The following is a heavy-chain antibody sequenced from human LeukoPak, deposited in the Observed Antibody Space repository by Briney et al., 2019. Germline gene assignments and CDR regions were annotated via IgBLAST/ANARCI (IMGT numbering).Heavy chain of an antibody. CDR2: VNPNSGAT. CDR3: ARSVFGSGSYLFDP. J-gene: IGHJ5*02. CDR1: GYTFTGYY. D-gene: IGHD3-10*01. V-gene: IGHV1-2*02. Sequence: ASVKVSCKASGYTFTGYYIQWVRQARGQGLEWMGWVNPNSGATNYAQKFQGRVTMTRDTSISTAYMEVSRLRSDDTAVYYCARSVFGSGSYLFDPWGQGTLVTVSS.